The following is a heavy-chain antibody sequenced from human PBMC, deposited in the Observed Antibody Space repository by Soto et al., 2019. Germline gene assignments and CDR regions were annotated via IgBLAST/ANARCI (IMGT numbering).Heavy chain of an antibody. V-gene: IGHV1-46*01. Sequence: ASVKVSCKASGYTFTSYYMHWVRQAPGQGLEWMGIINPSGGSTSYAQKFQGRVTMTRDTSTSTVYMELSSLRSEDTAVYYCAREGRVVVAVNGAFDIWGRGTMVTVSS. D-gene: IGHD2-15*01. J-gene: IGHJ3*02. CDR3: AREGRVVVAVNGAFDI. CDR2: INPSGGST. CDR1: GYTFTSYY.